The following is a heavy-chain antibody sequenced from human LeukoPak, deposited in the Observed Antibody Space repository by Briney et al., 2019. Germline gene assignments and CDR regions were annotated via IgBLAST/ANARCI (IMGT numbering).Heavy chain of an antibody. Sequence: PSETLSLTCTVSGYSISSGYYWGWIRQPPGKGLEWIGSIYHSGSTYYNPSLKSRVTISVDTSKNQFSLKLSSVTAADTAVYYCARALGGMIVVVIGFDYWGQGTLVTVSS. CDR3: ARALGGMIVVVIGFDY. J-gene: IGHJ4*02. D-gene: IGHD3-22*01. V-gene: IGHV4-38-2*02. CDR1: GYSISSGYY. CDR2: IYHSGST.